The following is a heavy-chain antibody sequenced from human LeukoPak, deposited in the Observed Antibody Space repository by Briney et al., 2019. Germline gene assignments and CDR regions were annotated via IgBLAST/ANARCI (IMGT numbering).Heavy chain of an antibody. D-gene: IGHD5-18*01. J-gene: IGHJ4*02. CDR1: GGTFSSYA. CDR2: IKQDGSEK. CDR3: ARSLWPEDY. Sequence: SCKASGGTFSSYAISWVRQAPGKGLEWVANIKQDGSEKNYVDSVKGRFTISRDNAKTSLYLQMNSLRVEDTAVYYCARSLWPEDYWGQGTLVTVSS. V-gene: IGHV3-7*01.